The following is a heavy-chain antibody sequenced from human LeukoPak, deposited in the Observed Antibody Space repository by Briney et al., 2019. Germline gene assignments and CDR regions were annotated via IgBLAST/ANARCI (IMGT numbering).Heavy chain of an antibody. J-gene: IGHJ4*02. Sequence: PGGSLRLSCVASGFTFSIYAMSWVRQAPGKWLEWVSSITSSGETTFYAGSVKGQFTISRDNSKNTMYLQMNSLRAEDTAVYYCARDRPNYYGSNGHYYRRDGDYWGQGTLVTVSS. D-gene: IGHD3-22*01. CDR1: GFTFSIYA. V-gene: IGHV3-23*01. CDR3: ARDRPNYYGSNGHYYRRDGDY. CDR2: ITSSGETT.